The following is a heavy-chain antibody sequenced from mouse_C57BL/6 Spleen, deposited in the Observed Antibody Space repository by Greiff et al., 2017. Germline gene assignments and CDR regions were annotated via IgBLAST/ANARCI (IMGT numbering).Heavy chain of an antibody. D-gene: IGHD1-1*01. CDR3: ARDRDYYGSSPDWYFDV. CDR2: INYDGSST. CDR1: GFTFSDYY. J-gene: IGHJ1*03. Sequence: DVKLVESEGGLVQPGSSMKLSCTASGFTFSDYYMAWVRQVPEKGLEWVANINYDGSSTYYLDSLKSRFIISRDNAKNILYLQMSSLKSEDTATYYCARDRDYYGSSPDWYFDVWGTGTTVTVSS. V-gene: IGHV5-16*01.